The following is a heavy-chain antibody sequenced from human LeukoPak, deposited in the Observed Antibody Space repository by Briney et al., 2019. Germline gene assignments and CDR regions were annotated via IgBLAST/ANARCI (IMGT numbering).Heavy chain of an antibody. CDR1: GFTFDDYA. CDR3: AKGNLESDYYYYMDV. D-gene: IGHD3-3*01. Sequence: PGGSLRLSCAASGFTFDDYAMHWVRQAPGKGLEWVSLISWDGGSTYYADSVKGRFTISRDNSKNSLYLQMNSLRAEDTALYYCAKGNLESDYYYYMDVWGKGTTVTVSS. V-gene: IGHV3-43D*04. CDR2: ISWDGGST. J-gene: IGHJ6*03.